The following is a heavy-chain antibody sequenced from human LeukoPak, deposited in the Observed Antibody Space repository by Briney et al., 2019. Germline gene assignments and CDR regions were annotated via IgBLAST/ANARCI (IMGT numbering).Heavy chain of an antibody. Sequence: GASVKVSCKASGYTFTNYYIHWVRQAPGQGLEWVGVINPNGGGTGYAQQFQDRVIMTKDTSTNTVYMELISLRSEDTAVYYCARDPSGSWQWFDYWGQGSLVTVSS. CDR2: INPNGGGT. CDR1: GYTFTNYY. V-gene: IGHV1-46*01. D-gene: IGHD1-26*01. J-gene: IGHJ4*02. CDR3: ARDPSGSWQWFDY.